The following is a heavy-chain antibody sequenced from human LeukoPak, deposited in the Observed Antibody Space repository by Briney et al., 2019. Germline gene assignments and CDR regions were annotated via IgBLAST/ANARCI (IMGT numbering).Heavy chain of an antibody. D-gene: IGHD5-24*01. CDR2: IYYSGST. J-gene: IGHJ4*02. CDR3: ASRDGYSRSLDY. CDR1: GGSISSSSYY. V-gene: IGHV4-39*01. Sequence: SETLSLTCTVSGGSISSSSYYWGWIRQPPGKGLEWIGSIYYSGSTYYNPSLKSRVTISVDTSKNQFPLKLSSVTAADTAVYYCASRDGYSRSLDYWGQGTLVTVSS.